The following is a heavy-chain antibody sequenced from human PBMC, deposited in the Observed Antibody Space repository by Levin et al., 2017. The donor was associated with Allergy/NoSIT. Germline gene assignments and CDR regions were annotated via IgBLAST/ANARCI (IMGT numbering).Heavy chain of an antibody. J-gene: IGHJ4*02. D-gene: IGHD7-27*01. CDR3: ARRGTGDWGFDY. CDR1: GGTFSSYA. V-gene: IGHV1-69*01. Sequence: KISCKASGGTFSSYAISWVRQAPGQGLEWMGGIIPIFGTANYAQKFQGRVTITADESTSTAYMELSSLRSEDTAVYYCARRGTGDWGFDYWGQGTLVTVSS. CDR2: IIPIFGTA.